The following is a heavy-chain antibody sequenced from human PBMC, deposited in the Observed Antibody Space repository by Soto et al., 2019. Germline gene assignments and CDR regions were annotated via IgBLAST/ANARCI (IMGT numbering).Heavy chain of an antibody. CDR2: IYIGGST. J-gene: IGHJ4*02. Sequence: GGSLRLSCAAPGFNVSDNYMIWVRQAPGKGLEWVSVIYIGGSTYYADSVKGRFTISRDDSKNTLYLQMNSLRAEDTAVYYCARGTYSRAFDYWGQGTLVTVSS. CDR3: ARGTYSRAFDY. D-gene: IGHD6-13*01. CDR1: GFNVSDNY. V-gene: IGHV3-53*05.